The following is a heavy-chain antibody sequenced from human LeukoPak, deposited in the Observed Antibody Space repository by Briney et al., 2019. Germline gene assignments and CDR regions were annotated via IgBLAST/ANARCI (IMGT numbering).Heavy chain of an antibody. D-gene: IGHD3-9*01. Sequence: GASVKVSCKASGYTFTSYGISWVRQAPGQGLEWMGWISAYNGNTNYAQKLQGRVTMTTDTSTSTAYMELRSLRSDDTAVYYCARDVPDILTGYYTDYWGQGTLVTVSS. V-gene: IGHV1-18*01. CDR2: ISAYNGNT. CDR3: ARDVPDILTGYYTDY. J-gene: IGHJ4*02. CDR1: GYTFTSYG.